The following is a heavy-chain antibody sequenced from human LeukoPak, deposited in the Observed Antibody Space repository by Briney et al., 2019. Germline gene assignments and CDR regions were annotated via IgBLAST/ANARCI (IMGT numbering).Heavy chain of an antibody. CDR2: IYHSGST. CDR1: GSPIRSYY. D-gene: IGHD3-10*01. V-gene: IGHV4-59*01. J-gene: IGHJ5*02. CDR3: ARSDGSGTHNWLDP. Sequence: PSETLSLTCNVSGSPIRSYYWAWIRQPPGKGLEWIGYIYHSGSTNYNPSLKSRVTISIDTSKNQFSLKLSSVTAADTAVYYCARSDGSGTHNWLDPWDQGTLVTVSS.